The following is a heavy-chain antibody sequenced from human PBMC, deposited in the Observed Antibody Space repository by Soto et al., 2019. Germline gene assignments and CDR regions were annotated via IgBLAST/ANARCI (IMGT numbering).Heavy chain of an antibody. D-gene: IGHD5-18*01. J-gene: IGHJ4*01. Sequence: EVQLLESGGGLVQPGGSLRLSCAASGFTFSSYAMSWVRQAPGKGLEWVSAISGSGGSTYYADSVKGRFTISRDNSKNTLYLQMISQIADDTAVYYCSKGGRGYSYDYFDYWGHGTLVTVHS. CDR1: GFTFSSYA. CDR2: ISGSGGST. CDR3: SKGGRGYSYDYFDY. V-gene: IGHV3-23*01.